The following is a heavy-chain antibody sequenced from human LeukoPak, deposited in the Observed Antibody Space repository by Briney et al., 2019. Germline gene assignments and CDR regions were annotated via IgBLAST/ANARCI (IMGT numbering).Heavy chain of an antibody. CDR2: INQDGSVR. J-gene: IGHJ4*02. Sequence: PGGSLRLSCAASGFTFNTYWMIWVRQAPGKGLERVANINQDGSVRYYVDSVKGRFTISRDNAKNSLYLQMNSLRAEDTAVYYCARKGLPDYWGQGTLVTVSS. D-gene: IGHD4-11*01. CDR3: ARKGLPDY. V-gene: IGHV3-7*01. CDR1: GFTFNTYW.